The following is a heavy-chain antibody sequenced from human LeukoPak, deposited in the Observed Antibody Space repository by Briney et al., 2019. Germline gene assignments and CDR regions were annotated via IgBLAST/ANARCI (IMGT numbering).Heavy chain of an antibody. V-gene: IGHV3-13*01. CDR3: ARASDANWYFDL. CDR1: GFTFSIYD. J-gene: IGHJ2*01. Sequence: GGSLRLSCAASGFTFSIYDMHWVRQTTGKRLEWVSAIGTAADTYYPGSVKGRFTISREDAKNSLYLQMNSLRAGDTAVYYCARASDANWYFDLWGRGTLVTVSS. CDR2: IGTAADT.